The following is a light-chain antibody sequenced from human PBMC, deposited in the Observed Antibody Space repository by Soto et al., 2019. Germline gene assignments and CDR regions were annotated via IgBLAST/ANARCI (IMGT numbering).Light chain of an antibody. J-gene: IGKJ2*01. CDR2: DAS. Sequence: EIVLTQSPGTLSLSPGERATLSCRASQSVSSSYLAWYQQKPGQAPRLLIYDASSRATGIPDRFSVSGSGTVFTLTISRLEPEDCAVYYCQQYDSSLMFTFGQGTKLEIK. CDR3: QQYDSSLMFT. V-gene: IGKV3-20*01. CDR1: QSVSSSY.